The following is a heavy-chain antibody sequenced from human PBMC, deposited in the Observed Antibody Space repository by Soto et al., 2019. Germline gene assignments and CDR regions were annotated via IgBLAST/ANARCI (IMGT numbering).Heavy chain of an antibody. CDR1: GGSVSSATYY. Sequence: SETLCLTCTVSGGSVSSATYYWSWIRQPPGKGLEWIGYVYYTGGTNYNPSLKSRVTISVDTSKNQFSLKLTSVTAADTAVYYCARDASLVRDDVFDVWGRGTMVTVS. CDR3: ARDASLVRDDVFDV. V-gene: IGHV4-61*01. J-gene: IGHJ3*01. CDR2: VYYTGGT.